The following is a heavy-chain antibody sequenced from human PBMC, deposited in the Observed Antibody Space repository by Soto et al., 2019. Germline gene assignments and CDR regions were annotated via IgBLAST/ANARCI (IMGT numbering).Heavy chain of an antibody. J-gene: IGHJ4*02. CDR3: ASVYYYDSSGYYYPYFDY. Sequence: QVQLVQSGAEVKKPGSSVKVSCKASGGTFSSYAISWVRQAPGQGLEWMGGIIPIFGTANYAQKFQGRVTITAAKSTSTAYMELSSLRSEDTAVYYCASVYYYDSSGYYYPYFDYWGQGTLVTVSS. D-gene: IGHD3-22*01. CDR1: GGTFSSYA. V-gene: IGHV1-69*06. CDR2: IIPIFGTA.